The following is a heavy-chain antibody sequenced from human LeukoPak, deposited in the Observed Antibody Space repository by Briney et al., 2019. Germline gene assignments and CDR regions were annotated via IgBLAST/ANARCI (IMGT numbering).Heavy chain of an antibody. D-gene: IGHD3-10*01. J-gene: IGHJ5*02. CDR2: INHSGST. Sequence: SETLSLTCAVYGGSFSGYYWSWIRQPPGKGLEWIGEINHSGSTNYNPSLKSRVTISVDTSKNQFSLKLSSVTAADTAVYYCARGSRYYGSGSYYAKPLFHTWGPGNLVTVSS. CDR1: GGSFSGYY. CDR3: ARGSRYYGSGSYYAKPLFHT. V-gene: IGHV4-34*01.